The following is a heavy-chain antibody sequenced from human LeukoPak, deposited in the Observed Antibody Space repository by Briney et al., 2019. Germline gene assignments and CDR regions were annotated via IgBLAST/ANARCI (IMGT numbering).Heavy chain of an antibody. D-gene: IGHD3-10*01. CDR2: INPSGGST. Sequence: ASVKVSCKASGYIFTSYYIQWVRQAPGQGLEWMGVINPSGGSTNYAQKFQGRVTMSRDTSTSTVYMELSSLRSEDTAVYYCTRNDASGLDYWGQGALVTVSS. J-gene: IGHJ4*02. CDR3: TRNDASGLDY. CDR1: GYIFTSYY. V-gene: IGHV1-46*03.